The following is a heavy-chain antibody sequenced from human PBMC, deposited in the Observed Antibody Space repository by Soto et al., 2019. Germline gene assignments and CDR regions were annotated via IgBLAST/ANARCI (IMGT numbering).Heavy chain of an antibody. D-gene: IGHD3-10*01. CDR2: INPHSGGA. CDR1: GYTFAAYY. CDR3: ARVGRNVYSTRGVWDFDY. V-gene: IGHV1-2*04. J-gene: IGHJ4*02. Sequence: QVHLVQSGAEVKKPGASVKVSCKASGYTFAAYYIHWVRQVPGQGLEWMGWINPHSGGASFAQKFQGWVTMTRDTSMTTVYMEISSLKSGDTALYYCARVGRNVYSTRGVWDFDYWGQGTLVTVSS.